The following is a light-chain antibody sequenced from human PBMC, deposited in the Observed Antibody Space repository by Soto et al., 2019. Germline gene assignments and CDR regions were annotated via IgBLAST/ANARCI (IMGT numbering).Light chain of an antibody. J-gene: IGKJ3*01. CDR1: QIINTW. CDR2: RES. Sequence: DIQMTQSPSSLSASVGDRVTITCRASQIINTWLAWYQQKPGKAPKLLIYRESNLVNGVPSRFSGSGSGTEFTLTISSLQPDDFSIYYWQQYETYSRTFGPGTKVD. V-gene: IGKV1-5*03. CDR3: QQYETYSRT.